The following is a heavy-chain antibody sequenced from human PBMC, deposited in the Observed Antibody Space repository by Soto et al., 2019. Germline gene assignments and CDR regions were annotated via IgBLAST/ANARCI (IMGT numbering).Heavy chain of an antibody. Sequence: SETLSLTCTVSGGSVSGYYWSWIRQPPGKGLEWLGYIFYAGTTLYNPSVQSRVSITVDTSKNQFSLKLSSVTAADTAVYYCTSHAIIPKLLYGMDVWGQGTTVTVS. CDR2: IFYAGTT. CDR1: GGSVSGYY. D-gene: IGHD2-15*01. CDR3: TSHAIIPKLLYGMDV. V-gene: IGHV4-59*02. J-gene: IGHJ6*02.